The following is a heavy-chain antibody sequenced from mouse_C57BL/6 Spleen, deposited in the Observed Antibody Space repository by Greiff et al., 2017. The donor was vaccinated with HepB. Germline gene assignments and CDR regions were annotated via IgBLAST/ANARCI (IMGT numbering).Heavy chain of an antibody. D-gene: IGHD1-1*01. Sequence: QVQLKQSGAELVKPGASVKISCKASGYAFSSYWMNWVKQRPGKGLEWIGQIYPGDGDTNYNGKFKGKATLTADKSSSTAYMQLSSLTSEDSAVYFCARGGGSNYYGSSHWYFDVWGTGTTVTVSS. CDR3: ARGGGSNYYGSSHWYFDV. CDR1: GYAFSSYW. J-gene: IGHJ1*03. CDR2: IYPGDGDT. V-gene: IGHV1-80*01.